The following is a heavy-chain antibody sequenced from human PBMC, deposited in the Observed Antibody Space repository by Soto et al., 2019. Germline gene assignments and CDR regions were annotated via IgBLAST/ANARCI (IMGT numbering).Heavy chain of an antibody. CDR1: GGSISSYY. Sequence: QVQLQESGPGLVKPSETLSLTCTVSGGSISSYYWSWIRQPPGKGLEWIGYIYYSGSTNYNPSLESRVTISVDTSKIQFSLKLSSVTAADTAVYYCARVRTTVTTLDAFDIWGQGTMVTVSS. D-gene: IGHD4-17*01. CDR2: IYYSGST. V-gene: IGHV4-59*01. J-gene: IGHJ3*02. CDR3: ARVRTTVTTLDAFDI.